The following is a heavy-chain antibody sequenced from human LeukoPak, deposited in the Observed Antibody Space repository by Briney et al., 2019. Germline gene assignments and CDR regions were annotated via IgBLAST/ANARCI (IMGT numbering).Heavy chain of an antibody. CDR3: ATLEKGAFDY. CDR2: ISYDGSNK. V-gene: IGHV3-30-3*01. Sequence: GGSLRLSCAASGFTFSSYAMHWVRQAPGKGLEWVAVISYDGSNKYYADSVKGRFTISRDNSKNTLYLQMNSLRAEDTAVYYCATLEKGAFDYWGQGTLVTVSS. D-gene: IGHD3-16*01. CDR1: GFTFSSYA. J-gene: IGHJ4*02.